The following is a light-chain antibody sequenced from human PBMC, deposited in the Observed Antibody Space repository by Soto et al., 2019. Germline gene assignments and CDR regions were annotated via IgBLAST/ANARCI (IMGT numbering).Light chain of an antibody. J-gene: IGKJ4*01. Sequence: EIVMTQSPATLSVSLGESATLSGRASQSINNNLAWYQQRPGQAPRLLIYGASTRATGIPDRFSGSGSGTDFTLTISNLEPEDFAVYYCQQHISWPLTFGGGTKVDI. CDR1: QSINNN. V-gene: IGKV3D-15*01. CDR2: GAS. CDR3: QQHISWPLT.